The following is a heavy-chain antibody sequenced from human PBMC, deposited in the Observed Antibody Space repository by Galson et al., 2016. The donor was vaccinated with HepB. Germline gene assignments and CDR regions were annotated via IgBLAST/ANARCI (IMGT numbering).Heavy chain of an antibody. CDR1: GFTFSSYS. J-gene: IGHJ4*02. CDR2: ISRSGDNR. D-gene: IGHD2-21*01. V-gene: IGHV3-48*02. Sequence: SLRLSCAAFGFTFSSYSMNWVRQAPGKGLEWVSYISRSGDNRYYADSVKGRFTISRDNAKNSLYLQMNSLRDEDTAVYYCARDPLFRDGDYLDYWGQGTLVSVSS. CDR3: ARDPLFRDGDYLDY.